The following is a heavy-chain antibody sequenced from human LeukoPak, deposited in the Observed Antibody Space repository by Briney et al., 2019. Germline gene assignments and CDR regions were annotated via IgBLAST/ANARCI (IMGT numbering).Heavy chain of an antibody. CDR2: INPNSGGT. CDR3: AGEAVLEWLSLLGMDV. CDR1: GYTFTGYY. D-gene: IGHD3-3*02. J-gene: IGHJ6*02. V-gene: IGHV1-2*06. Sequence: GASVKVSCRASGYTFTGYYMHWVRQAPGQGLEWVGRINPNSGGTNYAQKFQGRVTMTRDTSISTAYMELSRLRSDDTAVYYCAGEAVLEWLSLLGMDVWGQGTTVTVSS.